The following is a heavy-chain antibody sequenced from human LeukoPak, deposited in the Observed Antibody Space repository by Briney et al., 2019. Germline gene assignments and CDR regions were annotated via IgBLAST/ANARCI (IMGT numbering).Heavy chain of an antibody. J-gene: IGHJ6*02. CDR3: ARDRDYLPRGYYYAVDV. CDR1: GFTFSSYG. V-gene: IGHV3-30*03. Sequence: GGSLRLSCAASGFTFSSYGMHWVRQAPGKGLEWVAVISYDGSNKYYADSVKGRFTISRDNSKNTLYLQMNSLRAEDSGVYFCARDRDYLPRGYYYAVDVWGQGTTVTVSS. CDR2: ISYDGSNK. D-gene: IGHD4/OR15-4a*01.